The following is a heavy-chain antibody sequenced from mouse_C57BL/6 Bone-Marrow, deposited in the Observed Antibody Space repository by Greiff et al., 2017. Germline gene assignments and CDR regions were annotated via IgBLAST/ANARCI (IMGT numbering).Heavy chain of an antibody. J-gene: IGHJ4*01. V-gene: IGHV4-1*01. Sequence: EVKLLESGGGLVQPGGSLKLSCAASGIDFSRYWMSWVRRAPGKGLEWIGEINPDSSTINYAPSLKDKFIISRDNAKNTLYLQMSKVRSEDTALYYCAGQAILLCYAMDDWGQGTSVTVSS. D-gene: IGHD2-1*01. CDR2: INPDSSTI. CDR3: AGQAILLCYAMDD. CDR1: GIDFSRYW.